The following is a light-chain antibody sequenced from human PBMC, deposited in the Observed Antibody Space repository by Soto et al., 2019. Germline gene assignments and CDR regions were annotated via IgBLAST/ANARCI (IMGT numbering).Light chain of an antibody. Sequence: DIVMTQSPDSLAVSLGERATINCKSSQSVLYSSNNKNYLTWYQQKPGQPPKLLIYWASTRDSGVPDRFSGSGSGTDFTLTISSLQAEDVAVYYCQQYHSIPITFGQGTRLEIK. J-gene: IGKJ5*01. V-gene: IGKV4-1*01. CDR2: WAS. CDR1: QSVLYSSNNKNY. CDR3: QQYHSIPIT.